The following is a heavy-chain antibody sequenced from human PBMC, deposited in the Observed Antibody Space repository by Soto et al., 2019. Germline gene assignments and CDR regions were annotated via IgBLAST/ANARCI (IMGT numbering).Heavy chain of an antibody. V-gene: IGHV3-23*01. CDR2: ISGSGGST. Sequence: GGSLRLSCAASGFTFSSYAMSWVRQAPGKGLEWVSAISGSGGSTYYADSVKGRSTISRDNSKNTLYLQMNSLRAEDTAVYFFARAKSYYYDNSGPNLWGQETLVIVPS. CDR1: GFTFSSYA. J-gene: IGHJ5*02. CDR3: ARAKSYYYDNSGPNL. D-gene: IGHD3-22*01.